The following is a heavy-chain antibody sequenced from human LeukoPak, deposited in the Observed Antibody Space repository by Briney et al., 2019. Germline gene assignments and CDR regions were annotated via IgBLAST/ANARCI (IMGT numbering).Heavy chain of an antibody. CDR1: GFTFSSYA. D-gene: IGHD3-10*01. V-gene: IGHV3-30-3*01. CDR2: ISYDGSNK. CDR3: ARAMVRARAFDI. J-gene: IGHJ3*02. Sequence: GGSLRLSCAASGFTFSSYAMHWVRQAPGKGLEWVAVISYDGSNKYYADSVKGRFTISRDNAKNSLYLQMNSLRAEDTALYHCARAMVRARAFDIWGQGTMVTVSS.